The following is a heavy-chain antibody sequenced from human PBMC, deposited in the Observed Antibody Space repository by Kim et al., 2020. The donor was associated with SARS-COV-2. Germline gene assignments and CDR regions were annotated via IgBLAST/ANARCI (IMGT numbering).Heavy chain of an antibody. D-gene: IGHD3-22*01. J-gene: IGHJ4*02. Sequence: QKCQGRVTMTRDTSTGTVYMELSSLRSEDTAVYYCARTSSPYYDSSEIDYWGQGTLVTVSS. V-gene: IGHV1-46*01. CDR3: ARTSSPYYDSSEIDY.